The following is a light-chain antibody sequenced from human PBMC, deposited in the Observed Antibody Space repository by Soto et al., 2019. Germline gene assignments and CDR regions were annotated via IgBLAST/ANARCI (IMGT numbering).Light chain of an antibody. J-gene: IGKJ1*01. CDR3: QQYGSSPET. CDR1: ENINQN. Sequence: EIVMTQSPATLSVSPGEGATLSCRATENINQNLAWYQQKPGQAPRLLIYGASSRATGIPDRFSGSGSGTDFTLTISRLEPEDFAVYYCQQYGSSPETFGQGTKVDIK. CDR2: GAS. V-gene: IGKV3-20*01.